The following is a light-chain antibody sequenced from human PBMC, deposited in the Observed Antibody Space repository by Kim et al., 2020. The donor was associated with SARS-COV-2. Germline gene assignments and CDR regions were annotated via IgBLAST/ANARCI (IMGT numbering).Light chain of an antibody. CDR2: EVN. CDR3: CAYAPSSTFVL. CDR1: SSDVASYNL. Sequence: QSLIISCTGPSSDVASYNLVSWYQHHPGKVPTVVIYEVNKRPSGFSYRFSGSKSGNTASLTISVLQAEDEADYYCCAYAPSSTFVLFGGGTQLTVL. V-gene: IGLV2-23*02. J-gene: IGLJ3*02.